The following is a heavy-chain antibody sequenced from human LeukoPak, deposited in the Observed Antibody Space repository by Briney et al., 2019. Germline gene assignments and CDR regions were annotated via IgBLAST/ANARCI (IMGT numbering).Heavy chain of an antibody. CDR1: GGTFSSYA. CDR2: IKSDGGTT. V-gene: IGHV3-15*01. Sequence: SCKASGGTFSSYAISWVRRAPGKGLEWIGRIKSDGGTTDYAAPVKGRFTISRDDSKNTLSLQMNSLKAEDTAVYYCTTDLGDYGDYIRCWGQGTLVTVSS. CDR3: TTDLGDYGDYIRC. J-gene: IGHJ4*02. D-gene: IGHD4-17*01.